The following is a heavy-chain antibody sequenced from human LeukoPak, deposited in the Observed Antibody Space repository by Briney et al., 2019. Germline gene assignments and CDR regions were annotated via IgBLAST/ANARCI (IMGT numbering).Heavy chain of an antibody. CDR3: ARAMATIKAFDI. CDR2: ISFSGST. J-gene: IGHJ3*02. V-gene: IGHV4-31*03. Sequence: SQTLFLTCTVSGGSITSGGYYWSWIRQHPGKGLEWIGYISFSGSTYYNPSLKSRITISVDTSRNQFSLNLSSVTAADTAVYSCARAMATIKAFDIWGHGTMVTVSS. D-gene: IGHD5-24*01. CDR1: GGSITSGGYY.